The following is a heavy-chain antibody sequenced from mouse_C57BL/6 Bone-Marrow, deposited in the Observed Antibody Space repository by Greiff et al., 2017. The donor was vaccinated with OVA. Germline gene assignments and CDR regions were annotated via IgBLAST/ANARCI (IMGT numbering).Heavy chain of an antibody. Sequence: EVNLVESGEGLVKPGGSLKLSCAASGFTFSSYAMSWVRQTPEKRLEWVAYISSGGDYIYYADTVKGRVTISRDNARHTLYLQMSSLKSEDTAMYYCTRDGSSPSYAMDYWGQGTAVTVSS. CDR3: TRDGSSPSYAMDY. CDR2: ISSGGDYI. D-gene: IGHD1-1*01. CDR1: GFTFSSYA. J-gene: IGHJ4*01. V-gene: IGHV5-9-1*02.